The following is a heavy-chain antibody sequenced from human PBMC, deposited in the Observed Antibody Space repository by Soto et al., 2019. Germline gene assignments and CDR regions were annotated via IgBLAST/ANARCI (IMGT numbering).Heavy chain of an antibody. D-gene: IGHD7-27*01. J-gene: IGHJ6*02. CDR3: ARAPAGDYYYGMDV. CDR1: GFTFSSYG. CDR2: IWYDGSNK. V-gene: IGHV3-33*01. Sequence: GGSLRLSCAASGFTFSSYGMHWVRQAPGKGLEWVAVIWYDGSNKYYADSVKGRFTISRDNSKNTLYLQMNSLRAEDTAVYYCARAPAGDYYYGMDVWGQGTTVTVSS.